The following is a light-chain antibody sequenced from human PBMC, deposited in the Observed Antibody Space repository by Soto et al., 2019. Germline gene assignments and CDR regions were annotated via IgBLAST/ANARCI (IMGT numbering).Light chain of an antibody. CDR2: GNT. V-gene: IGLV1-40*01. CDR1: SSNIGAGYD. CDR3: LSFDSSLSVV. J-gene: IGLJ2*01. Sequence: QSALTQPPSVSGAPGLRVTISCTGSSSNIGAGYDVHWYQQLPGRAPKLLIYGNTNRPSGVPDRFSGSKSGTSASLAITGLQAEDEADYYCLSFDSSLSVVFGGGTKLTVL.